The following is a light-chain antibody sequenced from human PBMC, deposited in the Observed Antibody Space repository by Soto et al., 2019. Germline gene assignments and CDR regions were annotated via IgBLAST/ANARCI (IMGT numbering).Light chain of an antibody. Sequence: QSVLTQPPSASGTPGQRVTISCFGSSSNIGSNTVNWYRQLPGTAPKLLIYSNDQRPSGVPDRLSGSKSGTSASLAISGLQSEDEAEYYCAVWDDSLNGVVFGGGTKVTVL. V-gene: IGLV1-44*01. CDR3: AVWDDSLNGVV. CDR2: SND. J-gene: IGLJ3*02. CDR1: SSNIGSNT.